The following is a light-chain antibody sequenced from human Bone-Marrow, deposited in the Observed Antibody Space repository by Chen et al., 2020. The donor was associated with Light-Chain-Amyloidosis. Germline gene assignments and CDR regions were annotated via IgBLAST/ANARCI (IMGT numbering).Light chain of an antibody. Sequence: SYELTQPPSVSVSPGQTARITCSGDDLPTKYAYWYQQKPGQAPVLVIHRETERPSGISERFSASSSETTATLTISGVQAEDEADYHCQSADSSGTYEVIFGGGTKLTVL. J-gene: IGLJ2*01. V-gene: IGLV3-25*03. CDR2: RET. CDR3: QSADSSGTYEVI. CDR1: DLPTKY.